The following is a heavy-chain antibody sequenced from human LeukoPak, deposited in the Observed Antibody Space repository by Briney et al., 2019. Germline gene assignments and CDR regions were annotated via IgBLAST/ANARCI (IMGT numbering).Heavy chain of an antibody. CDR3: ARAYSGYEAFDY. V-gene: IGHV1-2*02. Sequence: GASVKVSCKASGYTFTGYYIHWVRQAPGQGLEWMGWINPNSGGRNYAQKFQGRVTMTRDTSTTYMELSRLTSDDTAVYYCARAYSGYEAFDYWAREPWSPSPQ. CDR2: INPNSGGR. CDR1: GYTFTGYY. J-gene: IGHJ4*02. D-gene: IGHD5-12*01.